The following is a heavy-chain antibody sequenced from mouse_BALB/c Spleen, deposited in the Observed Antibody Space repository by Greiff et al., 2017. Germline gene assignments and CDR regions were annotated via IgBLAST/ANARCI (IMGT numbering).Heavy chain of an antibody. J-gene: IGHJ2*01. CDR1: GFNIKDYY. D-gene: IGHD1-1*02. CDR2: IDPENGDT. Sequence: EVQLQQSGAELVRSGASVKLSCTASGFNIKDYYMHWVKQRPEQGLEWIGWIDPENGDTEYAPKFQGKATMTADTSSNTAYLQLSSLTSEDTAVYYWNACGNYFDCGGQGTTLTVSS. V-gene: IGHV14-4*02. CDR3: NACGNYFDC.